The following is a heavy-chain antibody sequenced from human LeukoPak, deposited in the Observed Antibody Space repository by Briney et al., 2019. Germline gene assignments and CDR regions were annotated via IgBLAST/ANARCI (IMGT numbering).Heavy chain of an antibody. CDR1: GYTFTSYD. J-gene: IGHJ5*02. V-gene: IGHV1-8*01. CDR2: MNPNSGNT. CDR3: ARVSPYYDSSGYSETRWFDP. Sequence: ASVKVSCKASGYTFTSYDINWVRQATGQGLEWMGWMNPNSGNTGYAQKFQGRVTMTRDMSTSTVYMELSSLRSEDTAVYYCARVSPYYDSSGYSETRWFDPWGQGTLVTVSS. D-gene: IGHD3-22*01.